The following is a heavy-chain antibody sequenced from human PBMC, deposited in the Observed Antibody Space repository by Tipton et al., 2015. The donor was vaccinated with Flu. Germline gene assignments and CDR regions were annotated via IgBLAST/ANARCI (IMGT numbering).Heavy chain of an antibody. CDR3: ARGSVGHYYDNSNYGSFDY. Sequence: QLVQSGAEVKKPGSSVKVSCKASGGTFNSYVISWVRQAPGQGLEWMGGILPIFGTTNYAQKFQGRVTITADESTSTAYMEVSSLRSEDTAVYYCARGSVGHYYDNSNYGSFDYWGQGTLVTVSS. CDR1: GGTFNSYV. CDR2: ILPIFGTT. J-gene: IGHJ4*02. D-gene: IGHD3-22*01. V-gene: IGHV1-69*01.